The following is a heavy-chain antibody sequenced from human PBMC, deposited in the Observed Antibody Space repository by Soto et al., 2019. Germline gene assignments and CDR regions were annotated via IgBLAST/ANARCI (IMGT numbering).Heavy chain of an antibody. CDR3: AREQQNYDSSGYYPSRFDP. D-gene: IGHD3-22*01. CDR1: GGSISSGDYC. V-gene: IGHV4-30-4*01. Sequence: SETLCVTCTFYGGSISSGDYCWRWIRQPPGNGMEWIGYIYYSGSSYYNPSLKSRVTISVDTSKNQFSLKLSSVTAADTAVYYCAREQQNYDSSGYYPSRFDPWGQGTLVTVSS. J-gene: IGHJ5*02. CDR2: IYYSGSS.